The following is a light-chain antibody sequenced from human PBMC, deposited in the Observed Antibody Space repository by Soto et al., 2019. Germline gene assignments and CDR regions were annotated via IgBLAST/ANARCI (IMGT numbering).Light chain of an antibody. CDR2: DVS. J-gene: IGLJ3*02. CDR1: SIDVGAYNL. V-gene: IGLV2-11*01. Sequence: QSALTQPRSVSGSPGQSVTISCSGTSIDVGAYNLVSWYQQHPGKAPKLMIHDVSARPSGVPDRFSGSKSGNTASLTISGLQAEDEADYYCCSYAGRYTWLFGGGTKLTVL. CDR3: CSYAGRYTWL.